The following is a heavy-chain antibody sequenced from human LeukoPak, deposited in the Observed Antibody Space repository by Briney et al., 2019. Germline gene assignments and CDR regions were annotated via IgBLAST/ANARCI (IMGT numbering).Heavy chain of an antibody. D-gene: IGHD3-3*02. V-gene: IGHV4-31*03. Sequence: SETLSLTCTVSGGSISSGGYYWSWIRQHPGKGLEWIGYIYYSGSTFHNPSLKSRVTISVDTPKNQFSLKLNSVTAADTAVYYCAADLQAFAFDIWGQGTMVTVSS. CDR2: IYYSGST. CDR1: GGSISSGGYY. CDR3: AADLQAFAFDI. J-gene: IGHJ3*02.